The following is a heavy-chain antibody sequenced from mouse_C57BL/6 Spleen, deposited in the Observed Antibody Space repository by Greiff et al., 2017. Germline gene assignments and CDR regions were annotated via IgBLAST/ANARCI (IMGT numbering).Heavy chain of an antibody. Sequence: EVQLVESGPGLVKPSQSLSLTCSVTGYSITSGYYWNWIRQFPGNKLEWMGYISYDGSNNYNPSLKNRISITRDTSKNQFFLKLNSVTTEDTATYYCAYGSEYFDVWGTGTTVTVSS. J-gene: IGHJ1*03. D-gene: IGHD1-1*01. V-gene: IGHV3-6*01. CDR2: ISYDGSN. CDR3: AYGSEYFDV. CDR1: GYSITSGYY.